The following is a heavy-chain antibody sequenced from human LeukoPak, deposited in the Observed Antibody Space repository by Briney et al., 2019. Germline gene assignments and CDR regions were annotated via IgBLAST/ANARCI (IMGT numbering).Heavy chain of an antibody. Sequence: SETLSLTCTVSGVAISSYYWTWIRQPPGKGLEWIGYIYYSGNTNYNPSLKSRVTISLDTSKNQLSLELTSVTAADTAVYYCARCSRGTSVGMDVWGQGTTVTVSS. V-gene: IGHV4-59*08. CDR3: ARCSRGTSVGMDV. CDR1: GVAISSYY. D-gene: IGHD1-1*01. CDR2: IYYSGNT. J-gene: IGHJ6*02.